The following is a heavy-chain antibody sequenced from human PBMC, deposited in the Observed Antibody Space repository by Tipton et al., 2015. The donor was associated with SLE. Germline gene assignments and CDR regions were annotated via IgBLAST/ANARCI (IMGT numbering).Heavy chain of an antibody. CDR3: ASGTLEWSHEPDY. CDR2: INHFGSA. D-gene: IGHD3-3*01. CDR1: GGSIRSFSYY. J-gene: IGHJ4*02. V-gene: IGHV4-39*07. Sequence: TLSLTCTVSGGSIRSFSYYWGWIRQPPGKGLEWIGEINHFGSANYSPSLKSRVTISVDTSKNQFSLKLSSVTAADTAMFYCASGTLEWSHEPDYWGQGTLVTVSS.